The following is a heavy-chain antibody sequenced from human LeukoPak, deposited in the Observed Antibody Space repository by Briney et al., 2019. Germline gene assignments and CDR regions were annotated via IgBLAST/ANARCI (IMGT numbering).Heavy chain of an antibody. CDR2: ISGSGGST. D-gene: IGHD6-13*01. Sequence: GGSLRLSCAASGFTFSSYAMSWVRQAPGKGLEWVSAISGSGGSTYYADSVKGRFTISRDNSKNTLYLQMNSLRAEDTAVYYCAKGRRAGIAAAGKGYYFDYWGQGTLVTVSS. J-gene: IGHJ4*02. CDR1: GFTFSSYA. V-gene: IGHV3-23*01. CDR3: AKGRRAGIAAAGKGYYFDY.